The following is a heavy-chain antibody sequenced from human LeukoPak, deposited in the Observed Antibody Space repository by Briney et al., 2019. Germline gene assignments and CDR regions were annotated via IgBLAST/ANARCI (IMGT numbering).Heavy chain of an antibody. D-gene: IGHD6-19*01. J-gene: IGHJ4*02. CDR1: GGSINSSNYY. Sequence: SETLSLTCTVSGGSINSSNYYWGWIRQSPGKGLEWIGSIHFSEITYYNPSLKSRVTLSVDTSKNQFSLKLTSVTAADTAVYYCARPRKDTTGWYYFDYWGQGTLVTVSS. CDR2: IHFSEIT. CDR3: ARPRKDTTGWYYFDY. V-gene: IGHV4-39*01.